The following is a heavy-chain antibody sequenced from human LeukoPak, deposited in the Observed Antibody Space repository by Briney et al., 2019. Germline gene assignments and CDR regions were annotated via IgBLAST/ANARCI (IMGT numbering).Heavy chain of an antibody. CDR2: ISAYNGNT. CDR1: GYTFTSYG. Sequence: ASVKVSCKASGYTFTSYGISWVRQAPGQGLEWMGWISAYNGNTNYAQKLQGRVTMTTDTSTSTAYMELRSLRSDDTAVYYCAGHGRITIFGVVITEYWYFDLWGRGTLVTVSS. CDR3: AGHGRITIFGVVITEYWYFDL. D-gene: IGHD3-3*01. J-gene: IGHJ2*01. V-gene: IGHV1-18*01.